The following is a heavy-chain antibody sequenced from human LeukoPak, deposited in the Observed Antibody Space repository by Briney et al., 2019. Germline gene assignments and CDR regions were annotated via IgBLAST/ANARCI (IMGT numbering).Heavy chain of an antibody. V-gene: IGHV3-53*01. CDR1: GFTVSSNY. J-gene: IGHJ6*03. CDR3: ARDKVTEYYYYMDV. Sequence: GGSLRLSCAASGFTVSSNYMSWVRQAPGKGLEWVPLIYSGGSTYYADSVKGRFTISRDNSKNTLYLQMNSLRAEDTAVYYCARDKVTEYYYYMDVWGKGTTVTISS. CDR2: IYSGGST. D-gene: IGHD2-21*02.